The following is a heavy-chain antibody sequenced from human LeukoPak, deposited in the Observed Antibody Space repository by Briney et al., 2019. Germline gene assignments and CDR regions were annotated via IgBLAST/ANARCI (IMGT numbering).Heavy chain of an antibody. CDR2: INPSGGST. J-gene: IGHJ1*01. CDR1: GYTFTSYY. Sequence: ASVKVSCKASGYTFTSYYMHWVRQAPGQGLEWMGIINPSGGSTSYAQKFQGRVTMTRDTSTSTVYMELSSLRSEDTAVYYCARAGYDYGDYVYFQHWGQGTLVTVSS. D-gene: IGHD4-17*01. V-gene: IGHV1-46*01. CDR3: ARAGYDYGDYVYFQH.